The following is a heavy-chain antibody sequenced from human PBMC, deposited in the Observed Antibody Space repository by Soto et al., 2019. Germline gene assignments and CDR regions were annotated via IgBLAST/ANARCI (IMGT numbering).Heavy chain of an antibody. Sequence: QVQLVQSGSEVKKPGSSVKVSCKASGGSFSSNPISWVRQAPGQGLEWMAGIIHIFATVHYAQKFQGRVTITADESTSTAYMELTSLRSEDTAVYFCARGGRGYSSAPRYYFDYWGQGTLVTVAS. CDR2: IIHIFATV. D-gene: IGHD5-18*01. V-gene: IGHV1-69*01. CDR1: GGSFSSNP. J-gene: IGHJ4*02. CDR3: ARGGRGYSSAPRYYFDY.